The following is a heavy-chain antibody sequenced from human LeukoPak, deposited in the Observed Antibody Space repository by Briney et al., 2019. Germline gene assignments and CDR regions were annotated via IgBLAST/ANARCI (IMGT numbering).Heavy chain of an antibody. Sequence: HPGGSLRLSCAASGFTFSSYAMSWVRQAPGKGLEWVSAIVSSGDSTYYADSVKGRFTISRDNSKNTLYLQMNSLRAEDTAVYYCAELGITMIGGVWGKGTTVTISS. CDR2: IVSSGDST. CDR3: AELGITMIGGV. V-gene: IGHV3-23*01. D-gene: IGHD3-10*02. J-gene: IGHJ6*04. CDR1: GFTFSSYA.